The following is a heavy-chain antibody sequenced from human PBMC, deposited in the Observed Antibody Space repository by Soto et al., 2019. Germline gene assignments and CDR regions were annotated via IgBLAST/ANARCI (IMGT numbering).Heavy chain of an antibody. CDR3: MKDRDPDGISSFYS. V-gene: IGHV3-23*03. CDR2: IDLSGTTT. J-gene: IGHJ4*02. Sequence: GGSLRLSCAAAGSFPSDYSMSWVRQAQRKGMEWVSFIDLSGTTTYYRDSVKGRFTIFKDKSMNTVYLQMNSLTVEDAAVYYCMKDRDPDGISSFYSCGQGAPVTVSS. D-gene: IGHD1-20*01. CDR1: GSFPSDYS.